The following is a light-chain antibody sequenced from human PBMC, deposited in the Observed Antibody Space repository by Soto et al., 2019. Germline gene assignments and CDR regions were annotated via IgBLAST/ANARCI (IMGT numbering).Light chain of an antibody. CDR2: NNN. CDR3: HSYDSSLGGARV. Sequence: QSLLTQPPSVSGAPGQRVTISCTGSYGNIGAGYDVHWYQQLPGTAPKLLIYNNNNRPSGVPDRFSGSKSGTSASLAITGLQADDEADYYCHSYDSSLGGARVFGGGTQLTVL. CDR1: YGNIGAGYD. J-gene: IGLJ3*02. V-gene: IGLV1-40*01.